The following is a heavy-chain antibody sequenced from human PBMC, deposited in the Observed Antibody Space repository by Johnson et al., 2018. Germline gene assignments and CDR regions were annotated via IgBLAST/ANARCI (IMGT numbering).Heavy chain of an antibody. V-gene: IGHV1-69*09. J-gene: IGHJ3*02. Sequence: QVQLVDSGAEVKKPGSSVKVSCKASGGTFSSYTISWVRQAPGQGLEWMGRIIPILGIANYAQKFKGRVTITADKSTSTAYMELSSLRSEDTAVYYCARDPRDYGDYEPKRAGAFDIWGQGTMVTVSS. D-gene: IGHD4-17*01. CDR3: ARDPRDYGDYEPKRAGAFDI. CDR2: IIPILGIA. CDR1: GGTFSSYT.